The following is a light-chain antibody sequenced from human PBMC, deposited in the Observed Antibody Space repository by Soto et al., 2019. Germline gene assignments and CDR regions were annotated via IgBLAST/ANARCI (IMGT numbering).Light chain of an antibody. Sequence: DIMLTQSPGTLSLSPGERATLSCRASQSVGSSYLAWYQQKPGQAPRLLIYCASSSATGIPDRFSGSGSGTDFTLTISRLEPGDFAVYYCQQYGSSSGTFGPGTKVEMK. CDR3: QQYGSSSGT. V-gene: IGKV3-20*01. J-gene: IGKJ3*01. CDR2: CAS. CDR1: QSVGSSY.